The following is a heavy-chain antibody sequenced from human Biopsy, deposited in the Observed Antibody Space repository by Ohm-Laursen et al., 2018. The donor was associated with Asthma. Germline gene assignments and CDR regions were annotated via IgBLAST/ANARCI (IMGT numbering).Heavy chain of an antibody. CDR1: GFTFSTYG. J-gene: IGHJ3*02. CDR2: IWYDGSNK. Sequence: SLRLSCAASGFTFSTYGMHWVRQAPGKGLEWVAVIWYDGSNKYYADSVKGRFTISRDNAKNSLYLQMDSLRAEDTAVYYCVRDGTDDAFDIWGQGTVVSVSS. V-gene: IGHV3-33*08. CDR3: VRDGTDDAFDI. D-gene: IGHD1-1*01.